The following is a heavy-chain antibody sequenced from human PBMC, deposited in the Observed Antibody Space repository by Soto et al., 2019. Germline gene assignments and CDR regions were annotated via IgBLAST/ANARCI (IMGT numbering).Heavy chain of an antibody. Sequence: APVKVSCKASGYIFSANYIHWVRQAPGQGLEWLGWINPHSGATNYAQKLLGRVTMSADTSASTAYMDLARLKSDDTAVYYCVRDLALGFSNWFDPWGRGTLVTVSS. CDR2: INPHSGAT. J-gene: IGHJ5*02. CDR3: VRDLALGFSNWFDP. CDR1: GYIFSANY. D-gene: IGHD3-10*01. V-gene: IGHV1-2*02.